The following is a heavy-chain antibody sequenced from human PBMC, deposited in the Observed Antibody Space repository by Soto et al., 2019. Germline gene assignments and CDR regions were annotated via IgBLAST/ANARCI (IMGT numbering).Heavy chain of an antibody. CDR1: GGSISSYY. D-gene: IGHD3-3*01. CDR2: IYYSGST. V-gene: IGHV4-59*01. CDR3: ARDKRSVYDFYYGMDV. Sequence: SETLSLTCTVSGGSISSYYRSWIRQPPGKGLEWIGYIYYSGSTNYNPSLKSRVTISVDTSKNQFSLKLSSVTDADTAVYYCARDKRSVYDFYYGMDVWGQGTTVTVSS. J-gene: IGHJ6*02.